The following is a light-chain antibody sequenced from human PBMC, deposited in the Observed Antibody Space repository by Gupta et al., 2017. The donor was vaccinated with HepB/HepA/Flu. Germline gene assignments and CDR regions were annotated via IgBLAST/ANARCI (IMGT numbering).Light chain of an antibody. V-gene: IGKV3-20*01. CDR3: QQDGSSRT. J-gene: IGKJ1*01. Sequence: EIVLTQSPGTLSLSPGERATLSCRASQSISSTYLAWYQQKPGQAPRLLIFGASSRDNGIPDRFSGSGSGTDFTLTISRLEHEDFEVYYCQQDGSSRTFGQGTKVESK. CDR2: GAS. CDR1: QSISSTY.